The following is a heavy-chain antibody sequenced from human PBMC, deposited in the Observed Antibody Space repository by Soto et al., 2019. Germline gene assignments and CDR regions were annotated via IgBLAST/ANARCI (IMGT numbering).Heavy chain of an antibody. CDR2: IYHIGST. J-gene: IGHJ4*02. V-gene: IGHV4-30-2*01. CDR1: GGSISSGGYS. D-gene: IGHD2-15*01. CDR3: ARGQVVAAQH. Sequence: QLQLQESGSGLVKPSQTLSLTCAVSGGSISSGGYSWSWIRQPPGKGLEWIGYIYHIGSTYYNPSLKSRVTISEDRSTNQFSLKLSSVTAADKAVYYCARGQVVAAQHWVQGTLVTVSS.